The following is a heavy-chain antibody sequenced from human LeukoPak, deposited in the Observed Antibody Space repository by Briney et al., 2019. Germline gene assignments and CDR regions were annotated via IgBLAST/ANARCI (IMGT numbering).Heavy chain of an antibody. Sequence: GGSLRLSCAASGFTFSDYAMNWVRQAPGKGLYWVSTISGSGNSTYYADSVKGRFTISRDNSKNTLDLQMNSLRAEDTAVYYCAREYSYGIDYWGQGTQVTVSS. D-gene: IGHD5-18*01. CDR1: GFTFSDYA. J-gene: IGHJ4*02. V-gene: IGHV3-23*01. CDR2: ISGSGNST. CDR3: AREYSYGIDY.